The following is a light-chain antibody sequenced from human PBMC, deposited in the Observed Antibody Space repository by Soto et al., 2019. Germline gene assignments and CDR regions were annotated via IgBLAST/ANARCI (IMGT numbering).Light chain of an antibody. V-gene: IGKV3D-15*01. CDR2: GAS. J-gene: IGKJ1*01. Sequence: IVLTQSPATLCVSPGERATLSCRASQSVSSNSAWHQQRPGQAPRLLTYGASTRATGVPARFSGGGSGTEFTLTISRLEPEDFAVYYGQQYGSSPPWTFGQGTKVDI. CDR1: QSVSSN. CDR3: QQYGSSPPWT.